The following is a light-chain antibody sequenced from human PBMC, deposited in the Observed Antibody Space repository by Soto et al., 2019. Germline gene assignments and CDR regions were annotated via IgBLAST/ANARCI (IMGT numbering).Light chain of an antibody. Sequence: IQMTQSASSLSASVGDRVTITCRASQSINVYLHWYQQKPGKPPNLLIYGASSLQSGVPSRFSGGGSGTDFTLTISSLQPEDVGTYYCQQTDSTPKTFGGGTKV. CDR2: GAS. V-gene: IGKV1-39*01. CDR3: QQTDSTPKT. CDR1: QSINVY. J-gene: IGKJ4*01.